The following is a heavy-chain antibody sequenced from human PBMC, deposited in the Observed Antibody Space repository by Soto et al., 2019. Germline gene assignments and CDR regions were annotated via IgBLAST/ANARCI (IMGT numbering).Heavy chain of an antibody. D-gene: IGHD3-10*01. CDR2: ISSSITYI. CDR1: GFPFSNYH. Sequence: GGPLRLSCAPCGFPFSNYHINWVRRAPGKGIEWVSSISSSITYIYYADSVEGRFTTSRDNAKNSLYLQMNSLRAEDAAVYYCARDQDYYGSGSSEDYFDYWGQGTLVTVSS. J-gene: IGHJ4*02. CDR3: ARDQDYYGSGSSEDYFDY. V-gene: IGHV3-21*01.